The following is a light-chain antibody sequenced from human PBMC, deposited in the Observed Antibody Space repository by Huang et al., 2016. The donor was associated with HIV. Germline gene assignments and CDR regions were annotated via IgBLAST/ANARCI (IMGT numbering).Light chain of an antibody. CDR2: IGA. CDR3: MQGLQSPLT. V-gene: IGKV2-28*01. Sequence: DIVMTQSPLSLPVTPGEPAYISCRASQSLLISNGFKYLVWYVQKPGQSQQLLIYIGAYRASGVPDRFSGSGSGTDFTQKISRVEAEDVGIYYYMQGLQSPLTFGGGTKVEIK. J-gene: IGKJ4*01. CDR1: QSLLISNGFKY.